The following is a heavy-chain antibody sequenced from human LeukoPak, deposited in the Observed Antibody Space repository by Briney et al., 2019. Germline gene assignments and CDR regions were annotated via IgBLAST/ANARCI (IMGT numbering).Heavy chain of an antibody. CDR2: ISSSSSTI. V-gene: IGHV3-48*04. Sequence: GGSLRLSCAASGFTFSSYSMNWVRQAPGKGLEGVSYISSSSSTIYYADSVKGRLTISRDNAKNSLYLQMNSLRAEDTAVYYCARDSSGFNWFDPWGQGTLVTVSS. CDR3: ARDSSGFNWFDP. D-gene: IGHD6-19*01. CDR1: GFTFSSYS. J-gene: IGHJ5*02.